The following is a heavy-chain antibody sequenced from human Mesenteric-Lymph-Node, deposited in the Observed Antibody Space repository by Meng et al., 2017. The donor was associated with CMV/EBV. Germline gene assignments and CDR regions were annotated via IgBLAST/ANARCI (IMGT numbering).Heavy chain of an antibody. V-gene: IGHV1-2*02. D-gene: IGHD2-2*01. CDR3: ASHCSSTSCYYYGMDV. CDR1: GYTFTSYY. Sequence: ASVKVSCKASGYTFTSYYIHWVRQAPGQGLEWMGWIKPNSGGTNYAQNFQGRVTMTRDTSVNTAYMELSRLRSDDTAVYYCASHCSSTSCYYYGMDVWGQGTTVTVSS. J-gene: IGHJ6*02. CDR2: IKPNSGGT.